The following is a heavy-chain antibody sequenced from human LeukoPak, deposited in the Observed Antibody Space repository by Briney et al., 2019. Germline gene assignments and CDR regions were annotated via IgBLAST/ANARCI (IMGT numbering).Heavy chain of an antibody. D-gene: IGHD5-24*01. CDR2: IYYSGST. CDR3: ARTPIEMAYYYYGMDV. V-gene: IGHV4-59*08. CDR1: GGSISSYY. J-gene: IGHJ6*02. Sequence: SETLSLTCTVSGGSISSYYWSWIRQPPGKGLEWIGYIYYSGSTNYNPSLKRRVTISVDTSKNQFSLKLSSVTAADTAVYYCARTPIEMAYYYYGMDVWGQGTTVTVSS.